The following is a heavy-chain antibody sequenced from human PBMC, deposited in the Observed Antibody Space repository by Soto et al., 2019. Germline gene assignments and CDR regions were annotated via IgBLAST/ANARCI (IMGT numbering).Heavy chain of an antibody. CDR2: ITGSGSTT. J-gene: IGHJ5*02. CDR3: AKDFTAYLSSWFHL. V-gene: IGHV3-23*01. D-gene: IGHD6-13*01. Sequence: EVQLLDSGGGLVQPGGSLRLSCATSEFTFSSNAMHWVRQAPGKGLAWVSGITGSGSTTFYADSVKGRFTISRDNSKNTLYLHMSSLRAEDTAIYYCAKDFTAYLSSWFHLWGQGTLVTVSS. CDR1: EFTFSSNA.